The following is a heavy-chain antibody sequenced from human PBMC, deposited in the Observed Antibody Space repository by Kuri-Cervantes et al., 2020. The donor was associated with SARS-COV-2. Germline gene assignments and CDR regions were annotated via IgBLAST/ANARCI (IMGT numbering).Heavy chain of an antibody. CDR1: GFIFRNYV. CDR3: VGDEGNVVQRGF. Sequence: GESLKISCSASGFIFRNYVMYWVRQAPGKGLEYVSSIRNYGGSPYYGDSVKGRFTISRDNSKNTLYLQMDSLRVEDTAVYYCVGDEGNVVQRGFWGQGSLVTVSS. D-gene: IGHD4-23*01. V-gene: IGHV3-64D*08. CDR2: IRNYGGSP. J-gene: IGHJ4*02.